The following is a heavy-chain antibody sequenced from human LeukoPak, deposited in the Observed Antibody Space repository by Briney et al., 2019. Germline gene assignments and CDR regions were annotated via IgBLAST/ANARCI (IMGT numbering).Heavy chain of an antibody. CDR2: ISWDGGST. J-gene: IGHJ4*02. Sequence: GGSLRLSCAASGFTFDDYTMHWVRQAPGKGLEWVSLISWDGGSTYYADSVKGRFTISRDNSKNSLYLQMNSLRTEDTALYYCAKDGNGGIQLWSQEDPYYFDYWGQGTLVTVSS. V-gene: IGHV3-43*01. CDR1: GFTFDDYT. CDR3: AKDGNGGIQLWSQEDPYYFDY. D-gene: IGHD5-18*01.